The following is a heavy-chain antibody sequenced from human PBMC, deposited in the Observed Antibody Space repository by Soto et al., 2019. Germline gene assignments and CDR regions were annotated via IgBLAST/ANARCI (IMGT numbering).Heavy chain of an antibody. CDR2: IKQDGSEK. D-gene: IGHD6-13*01. CDR3: ARDPRIAAAGTERYYYYGMDV. CDR1: GFTFSSYW. Sequence: GGSLRLSCAASGFTFSSYWMSWVRQAPGKGLEWAANIKQDGSEKYYVDSVKGRFTISRDNAKNSLYLQMNSLRAEDTAVYYCARDPRIAAAGTERYYYYGMDVWGQGTTVTVYS. V-gene: IGHV3-7*01. J-gene: IGHJ6*02.